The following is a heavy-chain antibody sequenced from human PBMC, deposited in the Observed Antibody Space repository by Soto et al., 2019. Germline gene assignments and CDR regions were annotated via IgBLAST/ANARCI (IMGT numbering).Heavy chain of an antibody. Sequence: ASVQVSFKASGYTFTSYGISWVRQAPGQGLDWMGWISAYNGNTNYAQKLQGRVTMTTDTSTSTAYMELRSMRSDDTAVYYCARASSYDFWRGPNVGYFQHWGQGTLVTVSS. CDR1: GYTFTSYG. CDR3: ARASSYDFWRGPNVGYFQH. J-gene: IGHJ1*01. CDR2: ISAYNGNT. D-gene: IGHD3-3*01. V-gene: IGHV1-18*01.